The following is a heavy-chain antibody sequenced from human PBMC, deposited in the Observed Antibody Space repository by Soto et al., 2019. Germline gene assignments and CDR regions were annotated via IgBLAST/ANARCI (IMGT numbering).Heavy chain of an antibody. D-gene: IGHD3-22*01. V-gene: IGHV4-30-4*01. CDR3: ARTKYYYDTTAYIFDY. Sequence: QVQLQESGPGLVKPSQTLSLTCTVSGGSISSGDYWSWIRQPPGKGLEWIGYIYHSGGPYYNPSLNSRATMSVDTSQNQFSLKLSSVSAADTAVYYCARTKYYYDTTAYIFDYWGRGALVTVSS. CDR2: IYHSGGP. J-gene: IGHJ4*02. CDR1: GGSISSGDY.